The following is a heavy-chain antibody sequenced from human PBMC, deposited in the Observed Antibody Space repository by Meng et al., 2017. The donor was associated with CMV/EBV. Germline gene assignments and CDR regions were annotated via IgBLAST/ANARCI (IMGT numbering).Heavy chain of an antibody. CDR1: GGSFSGYY. Sequence: GSLRLSCAVYGGSFSGYYWSWIRQPPGKGLEWIGEINHSGSTNYNPSLKSRVTISVDTSKNQFSLKLRSVTAADTAVYYCERVTRLELRGEYFDYWGQGTLVTVSS. CDR2: INHSGST. D-gene: IGHD1-7*01. CDR3: ERVTRLELRGEYFDY. J-gene: IGHJ4*02. V-gene: IGHV4-34*01.